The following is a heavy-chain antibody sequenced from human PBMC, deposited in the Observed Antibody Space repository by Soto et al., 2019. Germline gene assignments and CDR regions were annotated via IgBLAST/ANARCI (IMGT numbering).Heavy chain of an antibody. CDR2: ISGSGGTT. J-gene: IGHJ3*02. CDR3: AKHRGYGDPEAFDI. CDR1: GFNFSSYA. V-gene: IGHV3-23*01. D-gene: IGHD4-17*01. Sequence: GSLRLSCAASGFNFSSYAMSWVRQAPGKGLEWVSAISGSGGTTYYADSVKGRFTISRDNSKNTLYLQMNSLRAGDTALYYCAKHRGYGDPEAFDIWGQGTMVTVSS.